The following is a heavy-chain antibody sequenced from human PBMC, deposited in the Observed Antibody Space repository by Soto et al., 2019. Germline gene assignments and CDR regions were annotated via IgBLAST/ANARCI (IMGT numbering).Heavy chain of an antibody. D-gene: IGHD3-9*01. CDR1: GGTFSSYA. J-gene: IGHJ6*02. V-gene: IGHV1-69*13. CDR2: IIPIFGTA. CDR3: ARGATYYDILTGYLANRYYYYDMDV. Sequence: SVKVSCKASGGTFSSYAISWVRQAPGQGLEWMGGIIPIFGTANYAQRFQGRVTITADESTSTAYMELSSLRSEDTAVYYCARGATYYDILTGYLANRYYYYDMDVWGQGTRSPSP.